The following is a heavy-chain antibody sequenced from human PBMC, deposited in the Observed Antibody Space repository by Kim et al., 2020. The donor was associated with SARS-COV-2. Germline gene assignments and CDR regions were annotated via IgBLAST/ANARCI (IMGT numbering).Heavy chain of an antibody. CDR2: ISSSGSTI. J-gene: IGHJ4*02. CDR1: GFTFSDYY. D-gene: IGHD2-8*02. CDR3: ARARGDIVLVVYAIAFFGY. V-gene: IGHV3-11*01. Sequence: GGSLRLSCAASGFTFSDYYMSWIRQAPGKGLEWVSYISSSGSTIYYADSVKGRFTISRDNAKNSLYLQMNSVRAEDTAVYYCARARGDIVLVVYAIAFFGYWGQGTLVTVSS.